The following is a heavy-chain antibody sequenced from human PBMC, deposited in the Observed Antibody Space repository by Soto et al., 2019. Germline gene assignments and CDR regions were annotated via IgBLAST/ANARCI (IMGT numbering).Heavy chain of an antibody. V-gene: IGHV4-34*01. CDR3: ARGRGSYKIRGGSMDV. J-gene: IGHJ6*02. D-gene: IGHD1-20*01. CDR1: GGSFNGYY. Sequence: QVQLQQWGAGLLKPSETLSLTCAVYGGSFNGYYWTWIRQPPGKGLEWIGEINHTGITNDNASLKRRVTLSVDTAKNQFSLNLSSVTAADTAVYYCARGRGSYKIRGGSMDVWGQGTTVTVSS. CDR2: INHTGIT.